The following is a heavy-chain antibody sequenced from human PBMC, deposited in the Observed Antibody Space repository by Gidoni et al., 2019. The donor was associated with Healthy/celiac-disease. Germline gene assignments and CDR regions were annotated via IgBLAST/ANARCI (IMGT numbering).Heavy chain of an antibody. CDR3: AKDLKWEPTNNWFDP. Sequence: EVQLVESGGGLVQPGRSLRLSCAASGFTFDAYAMHWVRQAPGKGLEWVSGISWNSGSIGYADSVKGRFTISRDNAKNSLYLQMNSLRAEDTALYYCAKDLKWEPTNNWFDPWGQGTLVTVSS. CDR1: GFTFDAYA. D-gene: IGHD1-26*01. CDR2: ISWNSGSI. V-gene: IGHV3-9*01. J-gene: IGHJ5*02.